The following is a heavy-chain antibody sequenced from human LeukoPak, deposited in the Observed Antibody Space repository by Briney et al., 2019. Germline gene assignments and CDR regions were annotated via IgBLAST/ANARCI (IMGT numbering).Heavy chain of an antibody. J-gene: IGHJ3*02. V-gene: IGHV1-46*01. D-gene: IGHD2-2*02. CDR3: ARSWVVVVPAAIPPVAAAGTGAFDI. CDR2: INPSGGST. Sequence: ASVKVSCKASGYTFTSYYMHWVRQAPGQGLEWMGIINPSGGSTSYAQKFQGRVAMTRDMSTSTVYMELSSLRSEDTAVYYCARSWVVVVPAAIPPVAAAGTGAFDIWGQGTMVTVSS. CDR1: GYTFTSYY.